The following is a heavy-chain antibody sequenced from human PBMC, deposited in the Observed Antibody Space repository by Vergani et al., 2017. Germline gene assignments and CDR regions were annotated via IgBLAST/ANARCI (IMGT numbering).Heavy chain of an antibody. CDR1: GFNLRSYS. Sequence: EVQLVESGGGLVKPGGSLRISCAASGFNLRSYSMNWIRQTPEKGLEWVASISSFITYIDYADSGKGRFTISRDNAKNSLFLQMNSLRAEDTGVYFCARVSVCYYYFDCCGQGTRVTVSS. CDR3: ARVSVCYYYFDC. J-gene: IGHJ4*02. D-gene: IGHD1-26*01. V-gene: IGHV3-21*01. CDR2: ISSFITYI.